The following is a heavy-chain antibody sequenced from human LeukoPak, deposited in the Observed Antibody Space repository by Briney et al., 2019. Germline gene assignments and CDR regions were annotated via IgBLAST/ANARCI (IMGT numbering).Heavy chain of an antibody. V-gene: IGHV1-69*01. D-gene: IGHD5-24*01. CDR1: GGTFTSYA. CDR2: ISPIVGTA. CDR3: ASVGRDGYTLGGGDY. J-gene: IGHJ4*02. Sequence: PVKLSRKASGGTFTSYAISWVRQAPGHGLEWRGGISPIVGTANYQQKFQGRVTITADEPTSTAYMEQSSLRSEDTAVYYCASVGRDGYTLGGGDYWGQGTLVTVSS.